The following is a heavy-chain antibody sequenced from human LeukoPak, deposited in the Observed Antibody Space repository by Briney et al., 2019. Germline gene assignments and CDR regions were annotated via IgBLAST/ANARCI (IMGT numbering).Heavy chain of an antibody. V-gene: IGHV3-20*04. J-gene: IGHJ4*02. CDR3: ARGQACGGDCYENFDY. Sequence: PGGSLRLSCAASGFTFDDYGMSGVRQAPGKGLEWVSGINWNGGSTGYADSVKGRFTISRDNAKNSLYLQMNSLSAEDTALYYCARGQACGGDCYENFDYWGQGTLVTVSS. CDR2: INWNGGST. D-gene: IGHD2-21*02. CDR1: GFTFDDYG.